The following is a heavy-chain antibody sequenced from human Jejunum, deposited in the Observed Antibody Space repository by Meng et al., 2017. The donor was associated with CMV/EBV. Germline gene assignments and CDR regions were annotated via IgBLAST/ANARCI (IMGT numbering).Heavy chain of an antibody. V-gene: IGHV3-15*01. J-gene: IGHJ4*02. D-gene: IGHD2-21*01. CDR1: FGYAW. CDR3: ATPSCGGHCPSLFDF. Sequence: FGYAWMSWVRQAPGKDLEWVGRIKSKEDGETTDYAAPVNGRFIISRDDSKNTVYLQMNSLKNEDTAIYYCATPSCGGHCPSLFDFWGQGTLVTVSS. CDR2: IKSKEDGETT.